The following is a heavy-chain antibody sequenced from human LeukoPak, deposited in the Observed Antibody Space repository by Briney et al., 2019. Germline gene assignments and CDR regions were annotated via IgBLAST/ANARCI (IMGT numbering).Heavy chain of an antibody. CDR3: ARGGSITSTGGLRY. CDR2: MNPNSGNT. Sequence: GASVKVSCKASGYTFTSYDINWVRQATGQGLEWMGWMNPNSGNTGYAQKFQGRVTITRNTSISTAYMELNSLRSEDTAVYYCARGGSITSTGGLRYWGQGTLVTVSS. J-gene: IGHJ4*02. D-gene: IGHD1-1*01. V-gene: IGHV1-8*03. CDR1: GYTFTSYD.